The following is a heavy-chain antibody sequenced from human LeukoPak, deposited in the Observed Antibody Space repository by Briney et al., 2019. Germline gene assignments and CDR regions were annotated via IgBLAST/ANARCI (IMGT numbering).Heavy chain of an antibody. Sequence: PSQTLSLTCTVSGGSISSGSYYWSWIRQPAGKGLEWIGRIYTSGSTNYNPSLKSRVTISVDTSKNQFSLKLSSVTAADTAVYYCARGRLRSSGWYARKGLDPWGQGTLVTVSS. D-gene: IGHD6-19*01. CDR3: ARGRLRSSGWYARKGLDP. CDR2: IYTSGST. CDR1: GGSISSGSYY. J-gene: IGHJ5*02. V-gene: IGHV4-61*02.